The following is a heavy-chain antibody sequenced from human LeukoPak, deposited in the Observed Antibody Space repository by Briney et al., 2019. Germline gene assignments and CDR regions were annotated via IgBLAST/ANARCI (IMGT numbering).Heavy chain of an antibody. D-gene: IGHD5-24*01. Sequence: ASVKVSCKASGYSFINYDMHWVRQAPGQGLEWMGGINPKSGGTNYAQKFQDRVTMTTATSISTACMELSRLTSDDTAVYYCAPATITFDYWGQGTLVTVSS. J-gene: IGHJ4*02. CDR2: INPKSGGT. V-gene: IGHV1-2*02. CDR3: APATITFDY. CDR1: GYSFINYD.